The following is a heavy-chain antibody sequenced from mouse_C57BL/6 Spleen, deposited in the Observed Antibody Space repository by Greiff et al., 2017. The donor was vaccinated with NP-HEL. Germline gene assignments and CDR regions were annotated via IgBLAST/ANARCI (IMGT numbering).Heavy chain of an antibody. D-gene: IGHD2-4*01. Sequence: QVQLQQPGAELVKPGASVKLSCKASGYTFTSYWMHWVKQRPGQGLEWIGMIHPNSGSTNYNEKFKSKATLTVDKSSSTAYMQLSSLTSEDSAVYYCARLDDSYYYAMDYWGQGTSVTVSS. CDR3: ARLDDSYYYAMDY. CDR2: IHPNSGST. CDR1: GYTFTSYW. V-gene: IGHV1-64*01. J-gene: IGHJ4*01.